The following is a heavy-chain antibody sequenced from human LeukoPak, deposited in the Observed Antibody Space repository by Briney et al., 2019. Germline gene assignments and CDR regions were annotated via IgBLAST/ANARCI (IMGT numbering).Heavy chain of an antibody. CDR3: ARVDPTTGYYYYMDV. CDR2: ISSSSSTI. CDR1: GFTFSSYS. J-gene: IGHJ6*03. D-gene: IGHD4-17*01. V-gene: IGHV3-48*01. Sequence: PGGSLRLSCAASGFTFSSYSMNWVRQAPGKGLEWVSSISSSSSTIYYADSVKGRFTISRDNAKNSLYLQMNSLRAEDTAVYYCARVDPTTGYYYYMDVWGKGTTVTVSS.